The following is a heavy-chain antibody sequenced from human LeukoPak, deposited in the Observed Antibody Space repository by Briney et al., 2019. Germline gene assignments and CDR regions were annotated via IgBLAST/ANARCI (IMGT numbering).Heavy chain of an antibody. D-gene: IGHD5-24*01. J-gene: IGHJ4*02. Sequence: PGGSLRLSCAASGLTVSTNYMSWVRQAPGKGLEWVSLIYSTGSTYYADSVKGRFTISRDNSKNTLYLQMNSPTAEDTAVYYCARTFLSGDGYKVGYFDYWGQGTLVTVSS. V-gene: IGHV3-53*01. CDR2: IYSTGST. CDR3: ARTFLSGDGYKVGYFDY. CDR1: GLTVSTNY.